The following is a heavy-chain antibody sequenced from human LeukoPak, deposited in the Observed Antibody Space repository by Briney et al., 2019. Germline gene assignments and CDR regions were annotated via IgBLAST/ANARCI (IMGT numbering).Heavy chain of an antibody. Sequence: PGGSLRLSCAASGFTFSSCGMHWVRRAPGKGLEWVSYISSSGSSVYYADSVKGRFTISRDNAKNSLFLQMNSLRAEDTALYYCASSRSSSPDRPFDYWGQGTLVTVSS. CDR3: ASSRSSSPDRPFDY. CDR1: GFTFSSCG. J-gene: IGHJ4*02. D-gene: IGHD6-6*01. V-gene: IGHV3-48*04. CDR2: ISSSGSSV.